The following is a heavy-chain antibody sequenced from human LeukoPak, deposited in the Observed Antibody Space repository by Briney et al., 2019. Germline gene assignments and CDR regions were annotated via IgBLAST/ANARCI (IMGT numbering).Heavy chain of an antibody. J-gene: IGHJ6*02. V-gene: IGHV1-18*01. D-gene: IGHD3-10*01. Sequence: ASVKVSCKASGYTFTSYGISWVRQAPGQGLEWMGWISAYNGNTNYAQKLQGRVTMTTDTSTSTAYMELRSLRSDDTAVYYCARGGPTPTGWFGELLPNFNDPYGMVVWGQGTTVTVSS. CDR1: GYTFTSYG. CDR2: ISAYNGNT. CDR3: ARGGPTPTGWFGELLPNFNDPYGMVV.